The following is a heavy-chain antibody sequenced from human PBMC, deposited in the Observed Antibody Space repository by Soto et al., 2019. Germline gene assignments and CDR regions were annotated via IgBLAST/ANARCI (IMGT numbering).Heavy chain of an antibody. J-gene: IGHJ6*03. CDR3: ARGVYGSGSDNYYYYYMDV. Sequence: GLEWMGWMNPNSGNTGYAQKFQGRVTMTRNTSISTAYMELSSLRSEDTAVYYCARGVYGSGSDNYYYYYMDVWGKGTTVTVSS. D-gene: IGHD3-10*01. V-gene: IGHV1-8*01. CDR2: MNPNSGNT.